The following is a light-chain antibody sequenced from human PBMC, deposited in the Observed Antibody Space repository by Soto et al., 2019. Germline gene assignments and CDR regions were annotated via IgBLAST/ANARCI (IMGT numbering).Light chain of an antibody. Sequence: QTVVTQPPSASGTPGQRVTISCSGSTSNIGSNYIYWYQQLPGTAPKLLIYKINKRPSGVPDRFSGSKSGTSASLAISGLRSKDEADYYCVTWDDSLSAYVFGTGTKLTVL. CDR1: TSNIGSNY. CDR3: VTWDDSLSAYV. CDR2: KIN. V-gene: IGLV1-47*01. J-gene: IGLJ1*01.